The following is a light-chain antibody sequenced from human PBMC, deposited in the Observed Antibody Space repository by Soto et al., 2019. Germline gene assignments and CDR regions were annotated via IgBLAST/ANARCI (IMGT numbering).Light chain of an antibody. CDR2: GAS. CDR1: QSVNSK. V-gene: IGKV3-15*01. J-gene: IGKJ1*01. CDR3: QQYNSYSWT. Sequence: EIVMTQSPATLSVSPGERVSLSFRASQSVNSKLAWYQQKPGQAPRLLIYGASTRATGIPARFSGSGSGTEFTLAISSLQSDDFAAYYCQQYNSYSWTFGQGTKVDIK.